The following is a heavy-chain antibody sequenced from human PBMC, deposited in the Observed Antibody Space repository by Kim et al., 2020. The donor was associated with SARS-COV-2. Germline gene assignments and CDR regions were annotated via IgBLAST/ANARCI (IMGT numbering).Heavy chain of an antibody. CDR2: INHSGST. D-gene: IGHD3-3*01. CDR3: ARGGFGYYDFWSGYYTNGMDV. J-gene: IGHJ6*02. Sequence: SETLSLTCAVYGGSFSGYYWSWIRQPPGKGLEWIGEINHSGSTNYNPSLKSRVTISVDTSKNQFSLKLSSVTAADTAVYYCARGGFGYYDFWSGYYTNGMDVWGQGTTVTVSS. V-gene: IGHV4-34*01. CDR1: GGSFSGYY.